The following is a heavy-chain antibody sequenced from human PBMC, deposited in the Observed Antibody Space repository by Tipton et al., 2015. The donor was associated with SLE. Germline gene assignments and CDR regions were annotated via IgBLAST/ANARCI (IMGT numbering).Heavy chain of an antibody. Sequence: TLSLTCTVSGDSITRSSFYWGWIRQPPGKGLEWIGSIYYSGTAHYENPSLKSRVTISIDTSNNQFSLRLTSVTAADTAVYFCARVGDYYNSGSRVFDHCGQGILVTVSS. D-gene: IGHD3-10*01. CDR1: GDSITRSSFY. J-gene: IGHJ4*02. CDR3: ARVGDYYNSGSRVFDH. V-gene: IGHV4-39*07. CDR2: IYYSGTAH.